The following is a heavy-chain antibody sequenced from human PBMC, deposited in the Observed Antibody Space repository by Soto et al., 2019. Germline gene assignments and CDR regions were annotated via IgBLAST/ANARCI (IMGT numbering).Heavy chain of an antibody. V-gene: IGHV4-61*01. CDR2: ISYSGST. CDR1: GGSVRSGSYY. CDR3: ASLYCSRSSCYVNP. J-gene: IGHJ5*02. Sequence: QVQVQESGPGLVNPSETLSLTCSVSGGSVRSGSYYWSWIRQPPGKGLQWIGYISYSGSTNYNPSLKSRVTISIDTSKNQFSLKLSSVTAADTAVYYCASLYCSRSSCYVNPWGQGTLVTVSS. D-gene: IGHD2-2*01.